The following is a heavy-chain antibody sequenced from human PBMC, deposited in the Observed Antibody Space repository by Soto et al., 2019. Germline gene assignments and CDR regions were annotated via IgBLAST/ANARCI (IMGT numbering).Heavy chain of an antibody. CDR1: GYTFTTYD. CDR2: MDPNSGST. D-gene: IGHD3-3*01. Sequence: ASVKVSCKASGYTFTTYDINWVRQAPGQGLEWLGWMDPNSGSTGYAQNFQGRITVTRNISRNTAHMEQSSLQSEDTAVYYCARERKFDFWRKGLDVWGQGTTVTVSS. V-gene: IGHV1-8*01. CDR3: ARERKFDFWRKGLDV. J-gene: IGHJ6*02.